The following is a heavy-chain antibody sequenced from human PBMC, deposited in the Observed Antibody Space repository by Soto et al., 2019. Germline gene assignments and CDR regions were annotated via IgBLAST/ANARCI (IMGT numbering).Heavy chain of an antibody. J-gene: IGHJ6*02. CDR3: AGGEFWSGYGEGMDV. D-gene: IGHD3-3*01. V-gene: IGHV1-8*01. Sequence: QVQLVQSGAEVKKHGASVKVSCKASGYTFTSYDINWVRQATGTGLEWMGWMNPNSGNTGYAQKVQGRVTMTRNTSICTASMELSGLRSEDTAAYYCAGGEFWSGYGEGMDVWGQGTTVTFSS. CDR2: MNPNSGNT. CDR1: GYTFTSYD.